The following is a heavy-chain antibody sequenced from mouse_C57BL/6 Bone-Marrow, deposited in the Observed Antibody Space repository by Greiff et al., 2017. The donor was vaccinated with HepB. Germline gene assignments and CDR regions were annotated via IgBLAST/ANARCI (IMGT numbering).Heavy chain of an antibody. D-gene: IGHD2-3*01. CDR2: IYPGSGST. J-gene: IGHJ3*01. CDR1: GYTFTSYW. Sequence: QVQLQQPGAELVKPGASVKMSCKASGYTFTSYWITWVKQRPGQGLEWIGDIYPGSGSTNYNEKFKSKATLTVETSSSTAYMQLSSLTSEDSAVYYCARGGYFFAYWGQGTLVTVSA. V-gene: IGHV1-55*01. CDR3: ARGGYFFAY.